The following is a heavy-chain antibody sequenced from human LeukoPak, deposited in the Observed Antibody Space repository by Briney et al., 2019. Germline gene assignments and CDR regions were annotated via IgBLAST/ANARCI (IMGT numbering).Heavy chain of an antibody. D-gene: IGHD3-3*01. Sequence: ASVKVSCKASGYTFTSYAMNWVRQAPGQGLEWMGWINTNTGNPTYAQGFTGRFVFSLDTSVSTAYLQISSLKAEDTAVYYCARGEPDQKKGRLTIFGVVIPSGFDSYYYYGMDVWGQGTTVNVSS. CDR1: GYTFTSYA. CDR3: ARGEPDQKKGRLTIFGVVIPSGFDSYYYYGMDV. CDR2: INTNTGNP. J-gene: IGHJ6*02. V-gene: IGHV7-4-1*02.